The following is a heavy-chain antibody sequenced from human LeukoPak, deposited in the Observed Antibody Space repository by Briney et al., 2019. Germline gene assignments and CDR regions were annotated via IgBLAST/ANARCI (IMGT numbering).Heavy chain of an antibody. D-gene: IGHD3-22*01. CDR3: ARGQDQHNYYDSSGYYYGWFDP. CDR2: ISGSGGST. Sequence: GGSLRLSCAASGFTFSSYAMSWVRQAPGKGLEWVSAISGSGGSTYYADSVKGRFTISRDNSKNTLYLQMNSLRAEDTAVYYCARGQDQHNYYDSSGYYYGWFDPWGQGTLVTVSS. CDR1: GFTFSSYA. J-gene: IGHJ5*02. V-gene: IGHV3-23*01.